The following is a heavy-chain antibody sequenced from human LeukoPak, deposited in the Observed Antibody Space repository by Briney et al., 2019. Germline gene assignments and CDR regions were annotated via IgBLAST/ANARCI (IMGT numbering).Heavy chain of an antibody. CDR3: ASKSTDHGELRFDY. V-gene: IGHV4-59*01. J-gene: IGHJ4*02. CDR2: IYYTGTT. Sequence: SEALSLTCTISGDSTNTYFWSWIRQPPGKGLEWIGYIYYTGTTNYNPSLKSRVTISVDTSKNQFSLKVSSVTAADTGVYYCASKSTDHGELRFDYWGQGTLVTVSS. D-gene: IGHD4-17*01. CDR1: GDSTNTYF.